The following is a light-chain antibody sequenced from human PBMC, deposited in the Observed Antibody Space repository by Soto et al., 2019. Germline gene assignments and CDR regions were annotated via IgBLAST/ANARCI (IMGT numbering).Light chain of an antibody. CDR1: TSNIGSHS. CDR2: TNN. V-gene: IGLV1-44*01. J-gene: IGLJ1*01. CDR3: ATWDDSLKGD. Sequence: QSVLTQPPSASGTPGQRVSISCSGSTSNIGSHSVNWFQHLPGTAPKLLISTNNQRPSGVPDRFSAYKSGTSASLVISGLQSEDGADYYCATWDDSLKGDFGTGTKLTVL.